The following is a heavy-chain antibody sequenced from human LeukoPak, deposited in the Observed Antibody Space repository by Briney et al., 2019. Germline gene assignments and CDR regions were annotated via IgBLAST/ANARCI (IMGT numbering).Heavy chain of an antibody. CDR2: INPNSGGT. J-gene: IGHJ5*02. Sequence: GASVKVSCKASGYTFTGYYMHWVRQAPGQGLEWMGWINPNSGGTNYAQKFQGRVTMTRDTSISTAYMELSRLTSDDTAVYYCARAHLIAAPGYNWFDPWGQGTLVTVSS. D-gene: IGHD6-13*01. CDR1: GYTFTGYY. V-gene: IGHV1-2*02. CDR3: ARAHLIAAPGYNWFDP.